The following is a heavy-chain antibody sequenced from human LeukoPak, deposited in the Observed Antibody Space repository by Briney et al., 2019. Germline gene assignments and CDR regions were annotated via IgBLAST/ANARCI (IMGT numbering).Heavy chain of an antibody. Sequence: GGSLRLSCAASGFTFSNAWMSWVRQAPGKGLEWVSVISGSGGSTYYADSVKGRFTISRDNSKNTLYLQMNSLRAEDTAVHYCARGDMNFDYWGQGTLVTVSS. D-gene: IGHD2-15*01. CDR2: ISGSGGST. CDR3: ARGDMNFDY. V-gene: IGHV3-23*01. J-gene: IGHJ4*02. CDR1: GFTFSNAW.